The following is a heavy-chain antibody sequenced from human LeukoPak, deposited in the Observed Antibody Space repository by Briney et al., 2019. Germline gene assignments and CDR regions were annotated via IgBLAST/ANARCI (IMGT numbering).Heavy chain of an antibody. D-gene: IGHD3-3*01. V-gene: IGHV3-48*03. CDR2: ISSSGSTI. J-gene: IGHJ3*02. CDR3: ARKRRWSPGAFDI. Sequence: PGGSLRLSCAASGFTFSSYEMNWVRQAPRKGLEWVSYISSSGSTIYYADSVKGRFTITRDNAKNSLYLQMNSLRAEDTAVYYCARKRRWSPGAFDIWGQGTMVTVSS. CDR1: GFTFSSYE.